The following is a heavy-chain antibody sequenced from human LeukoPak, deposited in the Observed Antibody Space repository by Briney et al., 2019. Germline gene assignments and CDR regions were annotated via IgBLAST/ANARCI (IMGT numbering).Heavy chain of an antibody. CDR2: IIPILGIA. CDR3: AREEVPVSYGMDV. D-gene: IGHD1-14*01. Sequence: SVKVSCKASGGTFSSYAISWVRQAPGQGLEWMGRIIPILGIANYAQKFQGRVTITADKSTSTAYMKLSSLRSEDTAAYYCAREEVPVSYGMDVWGQGTTVTVSS. V-gene: IGHV1-69*04. J-gene: IGHJ6*02. CDR1: GGTFSSYA.